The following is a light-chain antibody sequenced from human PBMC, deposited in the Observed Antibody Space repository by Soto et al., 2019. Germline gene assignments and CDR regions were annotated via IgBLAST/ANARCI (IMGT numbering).Light chain of an antibody. Sequence: EMVLTQSLGTLSLSPGERDTLSCSASESVGSSYLAWYQQRPGQAPRLLIFGTSSRATGIPDRFSGSGSGTDFTLTISRLGPEDFAVYYCHQYNYSPGTFGQGTKLEIK. V-gene: IGKV3-20*01. CDR2: GTS. CDR1: ESVGSSY. J-gene: IGKJ2*01. CDR3: HQYNYSPGT.